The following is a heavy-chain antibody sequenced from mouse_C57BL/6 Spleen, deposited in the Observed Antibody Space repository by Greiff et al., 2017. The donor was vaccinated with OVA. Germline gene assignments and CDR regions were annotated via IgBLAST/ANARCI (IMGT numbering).Heavy chain of an antibody. CDR3: ARRGLLYMDY. CDR2: INPNNPGT. D-gene: IGHD2-12*01. CDR1: KKNKPDYN. J-gene: IGHJ4*01. V-gene: IGHV1-18*01. Sequence: VQRKETGNEVKKPGDEVTQHCNAKKKNKPDYNMDWEKQSHGKRLEWIGDINPNNPGTIYNQKFKGKATLTVDKSSSTAYMELRSLTSEDTAVYYCARRGLLYMDYWGQGTSVTVSS.